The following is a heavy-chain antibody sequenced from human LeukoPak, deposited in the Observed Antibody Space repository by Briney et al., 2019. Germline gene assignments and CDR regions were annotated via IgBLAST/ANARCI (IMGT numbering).Heavy chain of an antibody. CDR2: INPNSGNT. CDR1: GYTFTGYY. Sequence: ASVKVSCKASGYTFTGYYMHWVRQALGQGLEWMGWINPNSGNTGYAQKFQGRVTMTRNTSISTAYMELSSLRSEDTAVYYCASNPKYYYDSSGYYEWGQGTLVTVSS. D-gene: IGHD3-22*01. J-gene: IGHJ4*02. CDR3: ASNPKYYYDSSGYYE. V-gene: IGHV1-8*02.